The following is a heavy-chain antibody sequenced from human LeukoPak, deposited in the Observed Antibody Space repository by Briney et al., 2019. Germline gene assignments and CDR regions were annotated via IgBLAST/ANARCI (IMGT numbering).Heavy chain of an antibody. Sequence: GMSLRLSCVSSGITFADYSTYWVRHAPGKGLEWVSGISWNSGSILYGDSVKGRFTTSRDNAKTSLYLQMNSLSAEDTALYYCARKLGDWYFDLWGRGTLVTVSS. CDR3: ARKLGDWYFDL. J-gene: IGHJ2*01. CDR1: GITFADYS. CDR2: ISWNSGSI. V-gene: IGHV3-9*01. D-gene: IGHD7-27*01.